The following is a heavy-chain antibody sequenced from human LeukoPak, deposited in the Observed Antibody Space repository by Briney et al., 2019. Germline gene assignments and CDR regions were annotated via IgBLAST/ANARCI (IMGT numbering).Heavy chain of an antibody. Sequence: GGSLRLSCAASGFTFSHYGMHWVRQAPGKGLEWVAVIWSDGTNKYYADSVKGRFSISRDDSQKRVFLQMNSLRAEDTAVYYRARDAQRGFDYSNSLQYWGQGALVTVSS. CDR3: ARDAQRGFDYSNSLQY. CDR2: IWSDGTNK. D-gene: IGHD4-11*01. CDR1: GFTFSHYG. J-gene: IGHJ4*02. V-gene: IGHV3-33*01.